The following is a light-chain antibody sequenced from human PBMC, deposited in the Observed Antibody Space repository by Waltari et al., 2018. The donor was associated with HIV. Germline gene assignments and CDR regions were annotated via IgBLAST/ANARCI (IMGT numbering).Light chain of an antibody. CDR1: SSDVGGYNY. Sequence: TQPASVSGSPGQSITISCTGTSSDVGGYNYVSWYQQHPGKAPKLMIYDVSYRPSGVSNRFSGSKSGNTASLTISGLQAEDEADYYCSSYTSSSTLYVVFGGGTKLTVL. CDR3: SSYTSSSTLYVV. J-gene: IGLJ2*01. V-gene: IGLV2-14*01. CDR2: DVS.